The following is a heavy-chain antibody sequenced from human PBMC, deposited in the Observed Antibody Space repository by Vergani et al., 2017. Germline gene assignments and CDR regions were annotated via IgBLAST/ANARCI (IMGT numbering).Heavy chain of an antibody. V-gene: IGHV3-9*01. CDR1: GFTFNIYA. CDR3: VKDIAASGNYWYFDL. CDR2: INWNSDSI. Sequence: EVQLVESGGGLVKPGGSLRLSCATSGFTFNIYAMHWVRQAPGKGLEWVSGINWNSDSIAYADSVKGRFTISRDNAKNSLYLQMNSLRAEDTALYYCVKDIAASGNYWYFDLWGRGTLVTVSS. D-gene: IGHD6-13*01. J-gene: IGHJ2*01.